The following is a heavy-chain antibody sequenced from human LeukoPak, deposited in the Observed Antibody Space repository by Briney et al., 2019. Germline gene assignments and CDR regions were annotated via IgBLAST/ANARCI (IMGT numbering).Heavy chain of an antibody. Sequence: ASVRVSCKTSGFTFTTYYIHWVRQAPGQGPEWMGWISAYNGNTNYAQKLQGRVTMTTDTSTSTAYMELRSLRSDDTAVYYCARTDYGDYGGIDYWGQGTLVIVSS. V-gene: IGHV1-18*01. CDR2: ISAYNGNT. D-gene: IGHD4-17*01. CDR3: ARTDYGDYGGIDY. CDR1: GFTFTTYY. J-gene: IGHJ4*02.